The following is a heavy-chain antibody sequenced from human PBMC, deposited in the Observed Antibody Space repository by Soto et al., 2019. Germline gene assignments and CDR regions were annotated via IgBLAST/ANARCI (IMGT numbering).Heavy chain of an antibody. J-gene: IGHJ6*02. CDR2: IYHSGST. Sequence: PSETLSLTCAVSGGSISSSNWWSWVRQPPGKGLEWIGEIYHSGSTNYNPSLKSRVTISVDKSKNQFSLKLSSVTAADTAVYYCARVTKGGTYYDFWSGYYKIPHYYYYGMDVCGQRTTVTVSS. V-gene: IGHV4-4*02. CDR1: GGSISSSNW. D-gene: IGHD3-3*01. CDR3: ARVTKGGTYYDFWSGYYKIPHYYYYGMDV.